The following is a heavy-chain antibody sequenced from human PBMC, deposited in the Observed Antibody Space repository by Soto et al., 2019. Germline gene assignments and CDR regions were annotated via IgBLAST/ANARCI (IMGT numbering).Heavy chain of an antibody. J-gene: IGHJ4*02. CDR3: ARKAGGGNYYILDF. D-gene: IGHD2-15*01. CDR2: IIPILTTA. Sequence: QVQVVQSWAEVKQPGSSVKVSCKVSGDSFRSYAISWVRQAPVQGLEWMGGIIPILTTAKYAQKFQDRVKITADESTRTGYMERYSLTSEDTGVYYCARKAGGGNYYILDFWGQGTLVTVSS. CDR1: GDSFRSYA. V-gene: IGHV1-69*01.